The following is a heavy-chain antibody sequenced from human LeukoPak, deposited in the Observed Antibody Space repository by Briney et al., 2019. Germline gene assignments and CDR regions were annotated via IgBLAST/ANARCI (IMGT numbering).Heavy chain of an antibody. V-gene: IGHV4-59*01. D-gene: IGHD3-16*01. Sequence: SETLSLTCAVSGGYISSYYWSWIRQPPGKGLEWIGYIYYSGSTNYNPSLKSRVTISVDTSKNQFSLKLSSVTAADTAVYYCATFRGNRGGFDYWGQGTLVTVSS. J-gene: IGHJ4*02. CDR1: GGYISSYY. CDR3: ATFRGNRGGFDY. CDR2: IYYSGST.